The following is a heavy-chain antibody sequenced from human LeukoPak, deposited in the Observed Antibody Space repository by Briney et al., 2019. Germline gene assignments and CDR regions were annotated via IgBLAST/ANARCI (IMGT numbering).Heavy chain of an antibody. Sequence: GGSLRLSCAASGFTFSSYAMSWVRQAPGKGLEWVSTITGSGSSTYYADSVKGRFTISRDKSMNTLFLQMSSLRAEDTAVYYCVEVDSGWSLWWGQGTLVTVSS. V-gene: IGHV3-23*01. CDR1: GFTFSSYA. J-gene: IGHJ4*02. D-gene: IGHD6-19*01. CDR3: VEVDSGWSLW. CDR2: ITGSGSST.